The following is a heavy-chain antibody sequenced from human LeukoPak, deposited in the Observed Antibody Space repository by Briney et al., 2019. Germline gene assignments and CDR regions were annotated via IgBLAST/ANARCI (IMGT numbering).Heavy chain of an antibody. V-gene: IGHV4-39*07. J-gene: IGHJ4*02. Sequence: PSETLSLTCTVSGDSISSSNSYRGWFRQPPGKGLEGMGSLYYSGSSYYNPSLKSRVTISADTSKNQFSLKLTSVTAADTATYFCARVIPHGWRQNDFWGQGTLVTVSS. CDR2: LYYSGSS. CDR3: ARVIPHGWRQNDF. D-gene: IGHD3-3*01. CDR1: GDSISSSNSY.